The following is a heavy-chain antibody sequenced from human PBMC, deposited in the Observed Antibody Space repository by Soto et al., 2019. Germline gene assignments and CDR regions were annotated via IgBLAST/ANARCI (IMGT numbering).Heavy chain of an antibody. CDR1: GFTFDDYG. D-gene: IGHD1-20*01. Sequence: GGSLRLSCAASGFTFDDYGMSWVRQVPGKGLEWVSRINSDGSSTRYADSVKGRFTISRDNAKNTLYLQMNSLRAEDTAVYYCARGIGHNYYYFDYWGQGTPVTVSS. CDR3: ARGIGHNYYYFDY. CDR2: INSDGSST. V-gene: IGHV3-74*01. J-gene: IGHJ4*02.